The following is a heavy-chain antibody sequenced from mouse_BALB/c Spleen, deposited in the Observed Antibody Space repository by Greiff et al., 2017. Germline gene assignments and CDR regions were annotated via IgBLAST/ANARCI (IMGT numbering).Heavy chain of an antibody. CDR2: ILPGSGST. V-gene: IGHV1-9*01. CDR1: GYTFSSYW. Sequence: QVQLQQSGAELMKPGASVKISCKATGYTFSSYWIEWVKQRPGHGLEWIGEILPGSGSTNYNEKVKGKATFTADTSSNTAYMQLSSLTSEDSAVYYCARMEGVMITAGAWFAYWGQGTLVTVSA. D-gene: IGHD2-4*01. CDR3: ARMEGVMITAGAWFAY. J-gene: IGHJ3*01.